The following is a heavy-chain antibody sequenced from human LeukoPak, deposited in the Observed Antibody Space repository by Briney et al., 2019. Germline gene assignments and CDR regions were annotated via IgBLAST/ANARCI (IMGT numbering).Heavy chain of an antibody. J-gene: IGHJ4*02. CDR3: ARDRRGYSAYDGEGFDY. V-gene: IGHV1-18*04. CDR1: GYIFANYG. CDR2: ISADNHNT. D-gene: IGHD5-12*01. Sequence: ASVKVSCKASGYIFANYGFSWVRQAPGQGLEWMGWISADNHNTKYAQKFQDRVTMTDDRSTSTVYMGLRSLRSDDTAVYYCARDRRGYSAYDGEGFDYWGQGTLVTVSS.